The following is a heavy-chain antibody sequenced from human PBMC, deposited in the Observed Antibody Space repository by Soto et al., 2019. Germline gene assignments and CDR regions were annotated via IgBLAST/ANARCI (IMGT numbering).Heavy chain of an antibody. J-gene: IGHJ6*02. V-gene: IGHV5-51*01. CDR3: ARNSGYYGSGSLGYYYYGMDV. D-gene: IGHD3-10*01. CDR2: IYPGDSDT. Sequence: PGESLKISCKGSGYSFASYWIGWVRQMPGKGLEWMGIIYPGDSDTRYSPSFQGQVTLSADKSISTAYLQWSSLKASDTAMYYCARNSGYYGSGSLGYYYYGMDVWGQGTTVTVSS. CDR1: GYSFASYW.